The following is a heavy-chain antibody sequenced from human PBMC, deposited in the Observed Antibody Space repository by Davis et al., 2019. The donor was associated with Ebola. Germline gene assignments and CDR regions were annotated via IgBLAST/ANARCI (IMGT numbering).Heavy chain of an antibody. CDR2: INHSGST. CDR1: GGSFSGYY. V-gene: IGHV4-34*01. Sequence: SETLSLTCAVYGGSFSGYYWSWIRQPPGKGLEWIGEINHSGSTNYNPSLKSRVTISVDTSKNQFSLKLSSVTAADTAVYYCARGPGYSGIDPRGQGTLVTVSS. J-gene: IGHJ5*02. D-gene: IGHD1-14*01. CDR3: ARGPGYSGIDP.